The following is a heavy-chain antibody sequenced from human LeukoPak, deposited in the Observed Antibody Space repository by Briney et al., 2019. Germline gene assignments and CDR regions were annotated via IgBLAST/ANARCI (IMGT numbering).Heavy chain of an antibody. V-gene: IGHV3-21*01. CDR2: ISGSSSYI. J-gene: IGHJ4*02. CDR3: ARDQGRYCSGGSCSLFDY. CDR1: GFTFSSYS. D-gene: IGHD2-15*01. Sequence: GGSLRLSCAASGFTFSSYSMNWVRQAPGKGLEWVSSISGSSSYIYYADSLKGRFTISRHNAKNSLYLQMNSLRAEDTAVYYCARDQGRYCSGGSCSLFDYWGQGTLVTVSS.